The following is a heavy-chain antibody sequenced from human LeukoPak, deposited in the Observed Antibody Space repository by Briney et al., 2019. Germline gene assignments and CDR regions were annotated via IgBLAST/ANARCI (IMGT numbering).Heavy chain of an antibody. CDR1: GGSISSSSYY. CDR2: IYYSGST. Sequence: SETLSLTCTVSGGSISSSSYYWGWIRQPPGKGLEWIGSIYYSGSTYYNPSLKSRVTISVDTSKNQFSLKLSSVTAADTAVYYCARERRSGSYYVDYWGQGTLVTVSS. CDR3: ARERRSGSYYVDY. V-gene: IGHV4-39*07. D-gene: IGHD1-26*01. J-gene: IGHJ4*02.